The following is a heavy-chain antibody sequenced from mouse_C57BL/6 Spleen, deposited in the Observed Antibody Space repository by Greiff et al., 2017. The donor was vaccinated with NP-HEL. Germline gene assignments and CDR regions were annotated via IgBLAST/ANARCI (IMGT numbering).Heavy chain of an antibody. D-gene: IGHD1-1*01. CDR3: ARGRLRGAMDY. CDR1: GYTFTEYT. J-gene: IGHJ4*01. CDR2: FYPGSGSI. V-gene: IGHV1-62-2*01. Sequence: VQLVESGAELVKPGASVKLSCKASGYTFTEYTIHWVKQRSEQGLEWIGWFYPGSGSIKYNEKFKDKATLTADKSSSTVYMELSRLTSENSAVYFCARGRLRGAMDYWGQRTSVTVSS.